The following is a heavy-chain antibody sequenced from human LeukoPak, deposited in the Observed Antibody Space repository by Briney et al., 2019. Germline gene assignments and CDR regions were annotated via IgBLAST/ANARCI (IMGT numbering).Heavy chain of an antibody. J-gene: IGHJ6*03. CDR3: ARDAESDILTGYAYYYYMDV. CDR1: GYTFSNYG. D-gene: IGHD3-9*01. V-gene: IGHV1-18*01. Sequence: ASVKVSCKASGYTFSNYGISWVRQAPGQGLEWMGWISSYNDNTNYAQKLQGRVTMTTDTSTSTAYMELRSLRSDDTAVYYRARDAESDILTGYAYYYYMDVWGKGTTVTISS. CDR2: ISSYNDNT.